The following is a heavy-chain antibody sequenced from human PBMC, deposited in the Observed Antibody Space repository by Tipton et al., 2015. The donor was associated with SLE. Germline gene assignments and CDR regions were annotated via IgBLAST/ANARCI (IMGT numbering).Heavy chain of an antibody. CDR2: IYYSGST. V-gene: IGHV4-59*08. J-gene: IGHJ4*02. Sequence: TLSLTCTVSGGSISSYYWSWIRQPPGKGLEWIGYIYYSGSTNYNPSLKSRVTISVDTSKNQFSQNLSSVTAADTAVYYCARLFSPTPYGDYVYFDYWGQGTLVTVSS. CDR3: ARLFSPTPYGDYVYFDY. CDR1: GGSISSYY. D-gene: IGHD4-17*01.